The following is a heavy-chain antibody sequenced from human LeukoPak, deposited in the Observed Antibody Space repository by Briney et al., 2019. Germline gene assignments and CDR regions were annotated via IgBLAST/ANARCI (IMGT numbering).Heavy chain of an antibody. D-gene: IGHD6-13*01. CDR3: ARLAAAGEGLFDY. J-gene: IGHJ4*02. Sequence: SETLSLTCTVSGGSITYSYYWSWIRPPPGKGLEWIGYIYYSGNTNIDPSLKSRVTISVDTSKNQFSLKLSSVTAADTAVYYCARLAAAGEGLFDYWGQGTLVTVSS. CDR2: IYYSGNT. CDR1: GGSITYSYY. V-gene: IGHV4-59*08.